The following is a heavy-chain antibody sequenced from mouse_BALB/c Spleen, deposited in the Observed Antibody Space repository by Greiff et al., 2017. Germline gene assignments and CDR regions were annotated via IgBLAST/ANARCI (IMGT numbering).Heavy chain of an antibody. V-gene: IGHV5-6-3*01. CDR2: INSNGGST. CDR1: GFTFSSYG. J-gene: IGHJ4*01. Sequence: EVKVVESGGGLVQPGGSLKLSCAASGFTFSSYGMSWVRQTPDKRLELVATINSNGGSTYYPDSVKGRFTISRDNAKNTLYLQMSSLKSEDTAMYYCARDGGHYWGQGTSVTVSS. CDR3: ARDGGHY.